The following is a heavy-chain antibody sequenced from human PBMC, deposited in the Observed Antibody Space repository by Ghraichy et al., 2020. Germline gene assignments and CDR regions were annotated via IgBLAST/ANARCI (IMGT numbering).Heavy chain of an antibody. CDR2: INHSGST. D-gene: IGHD6-6*01. Sequence: SETLSLTCAVYGGSFSGYYWSWIRQPPGKGLEWIGEINHSGSTNYNPSLKSRVTISVDTSKNQFSLKLSSVTAADTAVYYCARLSNSRSSSGRIGYYYYGMDVWGQGTTVTVSS. CDR3: ARLSNSRSSSGRIGYYYYGMDV. V-gene: IGHV4-34*01. J-gene: IGHJ6*02. CDR1: GGSFSGYY.